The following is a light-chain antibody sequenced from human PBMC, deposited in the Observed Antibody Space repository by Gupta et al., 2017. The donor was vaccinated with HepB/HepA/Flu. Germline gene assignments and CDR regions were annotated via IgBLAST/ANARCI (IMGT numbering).Light chain of an antibody. CDR2: AAS. J-gene: IGKJ2*01. Sequence: AIQMTQSPSSLSASVGDRVTITCRASQDIRDDLAWYQQKPGKPPQLLIYAASSLESGVPSRFSGSGSGTDFTLTISSLQPEDFASYYYLQDYHLLTFGQGTKLEIK. CDR3: LQDYHLLT. V-gene: IGKV1-6*01. CDR1: QDIRDD.